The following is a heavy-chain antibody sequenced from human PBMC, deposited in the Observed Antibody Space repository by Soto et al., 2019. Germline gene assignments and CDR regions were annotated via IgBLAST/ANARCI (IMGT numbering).Heavy chain of an antibody. Sequence: QVQLQESGPGLVKPSETLSLICTVSGGSINDYYWSWIRQPPGKGLEWIGYIYYSGSTNYNPSLTSRVTISVDTSKNQFSLKLRSATAADTAVYCCARGREYQAARYYYYYYGLDVWGRGTTVTVSS. CDR1: GGSINDYY. CDR3: ARGREYQAARYYYYYYGLDV. V-gene: IGHV4-59*01. J-gene: IGHJ6*02. CDR2: IYYSGST. D-gene: IGHD2-2*01.